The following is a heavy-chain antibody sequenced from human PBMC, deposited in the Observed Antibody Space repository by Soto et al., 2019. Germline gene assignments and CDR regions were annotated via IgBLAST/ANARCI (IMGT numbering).Heavy chain of an antibody. V-gene: IGHV4-59*01. J-gene: IGHJ5*02. Sequence: LSLTCTVSGGSISHYYWSWIRQSPGKGLEWIGYAYYSGSTDYNPSLKSRVTMSVDTSKNQVSLKLNSVTTADTAVYYCARDRSTYGGGGTGEVKENWFDPWGPGTLVTVSS. CDR2: AYYSGST. CDR1: GGSISHYY. CDR3: ARDRSTYGGGGTGEVKENWFDP. D-gene: IGHD2-8*01.